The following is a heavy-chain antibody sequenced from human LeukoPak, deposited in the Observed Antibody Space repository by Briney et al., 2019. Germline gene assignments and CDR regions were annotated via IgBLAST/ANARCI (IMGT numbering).Heavy chain of an antibody. D-gene: IGHD3-22*01. CDR3: AKDRIKYYYDSSGHNWFDP. J-gene: IGHJ5*02. CDR2: IQYDGSNE. CDR1: RFTFSSYG. Sequence: GGSLRLSCAASRFTFSSYGMHWVRQAPGKGLEWVAYIQYDGSNEQYADSVKGRFSISRDSSKNILYLQMNSLRAEDTAVYYCAKDRIKYYYDSSGHNWFDPWGQGTLVTVSS. V-gene: IGHV3-30*02.